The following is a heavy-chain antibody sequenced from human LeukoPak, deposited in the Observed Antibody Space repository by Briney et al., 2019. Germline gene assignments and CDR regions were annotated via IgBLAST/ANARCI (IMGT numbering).Heavy chain of an antibody. J-gene: IGHJ4*02. V-gene: IGHV3-11*01. D-gene: IGHD3-10*01. Sequence: PGGSLRLSCAASGFTFSDYYMSWIRQAPGKGLEWVSYISSSGSTTYYADSVKGRFTISRDNAKNSLYLQMNSLRAEDTAVYYCARVKRGPRSYFDYWGQGTLVTVSS. CDR2: ISSSGSTT. CDR1: GFTFSDYY. CDR3: ARVKRGPRSYFDY.